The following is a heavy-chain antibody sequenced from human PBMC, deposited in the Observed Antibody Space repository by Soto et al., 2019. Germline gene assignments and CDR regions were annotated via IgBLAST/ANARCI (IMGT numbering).Heavy chain of an antibody. D-gene: IGHD5-12*01. J-gene: IGHJ5*02. Sequence: QVQLVESGGGVVQPGRSLRLSCAASGFTFSSYGMHWVRQAPGKGLEWVAVIWYDGSNKDYADSVKGRFTISRDNSEYTGYLQMDSLRAEARAVYYCARDGRGSDGYTVGCNWSGPWGQGTLVTVSS. V-gene: IGHV3-33*01. CDR1: GFTFSSYG. CDR3: ARDGRGSDGYTVGCNWSGP. CDR2: IWYDGSNK.